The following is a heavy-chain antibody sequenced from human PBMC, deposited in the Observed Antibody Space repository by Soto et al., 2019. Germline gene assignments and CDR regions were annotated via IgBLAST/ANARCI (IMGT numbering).Heavy chain of an antibody. CDR2: IYYGGST. CDR1: GGSISSSIYY. D-gene: IGHD6-19*01. J-gene: IGHJ4*02. CDR3: ATLRLSAGPYFDY. V-gene: IGHV4-39*01. Sequence: KPSETLSLTCSVSGGSISSSIYYWGWLRQPPGKGLEWIGTIYYGGSTYYNPSLKNRVTISVDTSKNQFSLKLTSVPAADTAVYYCATLRLSAGPYFDYWGLGTLVTVSS.